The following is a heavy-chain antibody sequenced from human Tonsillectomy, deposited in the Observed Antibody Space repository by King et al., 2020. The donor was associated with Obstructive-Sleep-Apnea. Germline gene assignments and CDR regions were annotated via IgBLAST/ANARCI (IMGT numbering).Heavy chain of an antibody. CDR2: INPNSGGT. CDR3: ARXWELXRRXCGLDS. V-gene: IGHV1-2*07. CDR1: GYTFTDYY. J-gene: IGHJ4*02. D-gene: IGHD1-26*01. Sequence: GQLVQSGAEVRRPGAAVKLSCKASGYTFTDYYLHWVRQAPGQGLEWMGWINPNSGGTNYAHKFQGRVTITRDTSITTVYMELSSLRSDDTAVYYCARXWELXRRXCGLDSWGQGXPVTVXX.